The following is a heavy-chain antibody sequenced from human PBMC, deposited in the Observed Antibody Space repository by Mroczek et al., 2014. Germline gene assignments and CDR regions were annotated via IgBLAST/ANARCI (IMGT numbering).Heavy chain of an antibody. Sequence: QVQLQESGAGLLKPSETLSLTCAVYGGSFSGYYWSWIRQPPGKGLEWIGEINHSGSTNYNPSLKSRVTISVDTSKNQFSLKLSSVTAADTAVYYCARGRGDPYCTNGVCYTAFDYWGQGTPVTVSS. D-gene: IGHD2-8*01. CDR3: ARGRGDPYCTNGVCYTAFDY. CDR2: INHSGST. J-gene: IGHJ4*02. CDR1: GGSFSGYY. V-gene: IGHV4-34*01.